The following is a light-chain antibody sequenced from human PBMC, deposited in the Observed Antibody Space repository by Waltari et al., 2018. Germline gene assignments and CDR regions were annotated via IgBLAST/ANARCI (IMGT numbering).Light chain of an antibody. J-gene: IGKJ2*01. Sequence: DIQMTQYPSSLSASVGDRVTITCRSSQNIGKYLNWYQHKPGKAPEILIYGASTLQSGVPSRFGGSGSGTDFTLTISSLQPEDFATYYCQQSYSGSPYTFGQGTKLEI. CDR1: QNIGKY. CDR2: GAS. CDR3: QQSYSGSPYT. V-gene: IGKV1-39*01.